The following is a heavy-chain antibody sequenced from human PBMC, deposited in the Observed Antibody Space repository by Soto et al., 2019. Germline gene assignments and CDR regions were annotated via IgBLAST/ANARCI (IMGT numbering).Heavy chain of an antibody. Sequence: GGSLRLSCAASGFTFDDYAMHWVRQAPGKGLEWVSGISWNSGSIGYADSVKGRFTISRDNAKNSLYLQMNSLRAEDTALYYCAKDISLSSSCLDYWGQGTLVTVSS. CDR1: GFTFDDYA. CDR2: ISWNSGSI. CDR3: AKDISLSSSCLDY. V-gene: IGHV3-9*01. D-gene: IGHD6-13*01. J-gene: IGHJ4*02.